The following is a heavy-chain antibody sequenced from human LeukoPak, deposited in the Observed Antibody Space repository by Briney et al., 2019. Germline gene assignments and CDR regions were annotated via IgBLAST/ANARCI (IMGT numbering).Heavy chain of an antibody. Sequence: ASVDVSCKASGYTFTDYYLHWVRQAPGQGLEWIGWINPNTGGTNYAQKFQGRVTMTRDTSINTAYMELSRLGSDDTAVYYCAREDDGDYDRYYFDYWGQGTLVTVSS. CDR3: AREDDGDYDRYYFDY. CDR2: INPNTGGT. D-gene: IGHD4-17*01. CDR1: GYTFTDYY. J-gene: IGHJ4*02. V-gene: IGHV1-2*02.